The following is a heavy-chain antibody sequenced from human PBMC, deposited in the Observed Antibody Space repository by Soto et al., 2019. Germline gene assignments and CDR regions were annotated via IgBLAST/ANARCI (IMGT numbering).Heavy chain of an antibody. CDR1: GFTFSSHE. CDR2: IDYSGGRT. CDR3: VRDRTLLVPTSIDY. Sequence: EVQLVESGGDLVQPGGSLRLSCAASGFTFSSHEMNWVRQAPGKGLEWVSYIDYSGGRTDYADSVKGRFTISRDNAKNSLYLQMNSLRVEDTAVYYCVRDRTLLVPTSIDYWGHGTLVTVSS. V-gene: IGHV3-48*03. J-gene: IGHJ4*01. D-gene: IGHD3-3*01.